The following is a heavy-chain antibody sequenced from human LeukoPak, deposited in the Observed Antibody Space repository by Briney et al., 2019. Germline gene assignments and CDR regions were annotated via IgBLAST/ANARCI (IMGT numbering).Heavy chain of an antibody. D-gene: IGHD4-17*01. Sequence: ASVKVSCKASGYTFAGYYMHWVRQAPGQGLEWMGWINPNSGGTNSAQKFQGRVTMTRDTSISTAYMELSRLRSDDTAVYYCARLDYGDYGSYWGQGTLVTVSS. J-gene: IGHJ4*02. V-gene: IGHV1-2*02. CDR1: GYTFAGYY. CDR2: INPNSGGT. CDR3: ARLDYGDYGSY.